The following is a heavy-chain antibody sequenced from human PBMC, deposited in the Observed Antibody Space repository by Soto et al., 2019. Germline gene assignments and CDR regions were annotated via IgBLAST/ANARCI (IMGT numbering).Heavy chain of an antibody. CDR2: ISSSSSYI. Sequence: GGSLRLSCAASGFTFSSYSMNWVRQAPGKGLEWVSSISSSSSYIYYADSVKGRFTISRDNAKNSLYLQMNSLRAEDTAVYYCARDRRGGGAFDYWGQGTLVTVSS. V-gene: IGHV3-21*01. J-gene: IGHJ4*02. CDR1: GFTFSSYS. CDR3: ARDRRGGGAFDY.